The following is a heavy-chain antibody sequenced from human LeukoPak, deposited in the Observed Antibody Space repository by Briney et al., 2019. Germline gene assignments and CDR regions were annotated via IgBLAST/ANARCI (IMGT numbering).Heavy chain of an antibody. CDR1: AFTFNNYW. J-gene: IGHJ6*02. V-gene: IGHV3-74*01. CDR2: IKGDGSRT. Sequence: PGGSLRLSCVASAFTFNNYWMHWVRQAPGKGLVWVSRIKGDGSRTNYADSVRGRFTISRDDAKNTVYLQMNSLRTEDTAVYYCARGLPNYYGMDVWGQGTTVTVSS. CDR3: ARGLPNYYGMDV.